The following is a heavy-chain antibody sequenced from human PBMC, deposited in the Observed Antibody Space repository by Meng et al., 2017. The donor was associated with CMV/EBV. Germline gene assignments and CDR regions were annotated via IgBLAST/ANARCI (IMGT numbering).Heavy chain of an antibody. V-gene: IGHV2-5*02. CDR3: AHLDTAKLHFDY. Sequence: QLTLKESGPTLVQPSHTLRLICTCSGFYLSTSVVGVGWIPHPPGTALEWLALIYWDDDKRYSPSLKSRLTITQDTSKNQVVLTMTNMDPVDTATYYCAHLDTAKLHFDYWGQGTLVTVSS. D-gene: IGHD5-18*01. CDR1: GFYLSTSVVG. J-gene: IGHJ4*02. CDR2: IYWDDDK.